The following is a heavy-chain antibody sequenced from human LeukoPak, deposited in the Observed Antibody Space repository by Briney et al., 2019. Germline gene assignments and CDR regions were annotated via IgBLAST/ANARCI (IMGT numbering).Heavy chain of an antibody. CDR3: ARVTLRGYGSGSYAFDI. D-gene: IGHD3-10*01. Sequence: GGSLRLSCAASGFTFSSHGMNRVRQAPGKGLEWVSGISPSGDILYYADSVKGQFTISRDNAKNSLYLQMNSLRAEDTALYYCARVTLRGYGSGSYAFDIWGQGTMVTVSS. V-gene: IGHV3-23*01. CDR1: GFTFSSHG. CDR2: ISPSGDIL. J-gene: IGHJ3*02.